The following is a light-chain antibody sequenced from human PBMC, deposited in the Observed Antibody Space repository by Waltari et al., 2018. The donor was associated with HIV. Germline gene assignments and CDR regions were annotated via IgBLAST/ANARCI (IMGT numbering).Light chain of an antibody. V-gene: IGLV1-44*01. CDR2: ADA. CDR3: STWDERLNGVV. Sequence: QSVLTQPPSASGAPGQRVTISCSGSTPNIGSSNVNWYQQFSRAAPKLLIYADAQRPSGLPDRFSGSKSGTSASLVISGLQSEDEADYDCSTWDERLNGVVFGGGTRLTVV. J-gene: IGLJ2*01. CDR1: TPNIGSSN.